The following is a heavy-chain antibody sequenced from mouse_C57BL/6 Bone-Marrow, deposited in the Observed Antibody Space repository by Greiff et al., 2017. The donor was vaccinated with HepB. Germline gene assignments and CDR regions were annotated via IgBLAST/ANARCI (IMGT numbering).Heavy chain of an antibody. CDR2: IYPRSGNT. CDR1: GYTFTSYG. CDR3: ARRDYYGSGGY. Sequence: QVQLQQSGAELARPGASVKLSCKASGYTFTSYGISWVKQRTGQGLEWIGEIYPRSGNTYYNEKFKGKATLTADKSSSTAYMELRSLTSEDSAVYFCARRDYYGSGGYWGQGTTLTVSS. J-gene: IGHJ2*01. D-gene: IGHD1-1*01. V-gene: IGHV1-81*01.